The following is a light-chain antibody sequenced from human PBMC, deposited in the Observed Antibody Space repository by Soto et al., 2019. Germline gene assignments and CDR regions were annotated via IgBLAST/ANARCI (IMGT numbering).Light chain of an antibody. CDR2: AAS. CDR3: QQSYSTPIT. J-gene: IGKJ5*01. V-gene: IGKV1-39*01. Sequence: DIPRTQSPSSLSASVGYIVTITCRASQSISSYLNWYQQKKGKXPKLLIYAASSLQSGVPSRFSGSGSGTDLTITISSLKPEDGETDEGQQSYSTPITFGQGTRLEI. CDR1: QSISSY.